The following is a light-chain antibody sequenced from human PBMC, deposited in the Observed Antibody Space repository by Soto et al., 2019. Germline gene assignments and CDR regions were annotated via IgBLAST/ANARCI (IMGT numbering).Light chain of an antibody. Sequence: EIVLTQSPATLSLSPGERATLSCRASQTVSSSYLAWYQQKPGQAPRLLIYGASRRATGIPDRFNGSGSGTDFPLTISILEPEYFVVYYCQQYGRSPTFGQGTKVDIK. CDR1: QTVSSSY. V-gene: IGKV3-20*01. CDR2: GAS. J-gene: IGKJ1*01. CDR3: QQYGRSPT.